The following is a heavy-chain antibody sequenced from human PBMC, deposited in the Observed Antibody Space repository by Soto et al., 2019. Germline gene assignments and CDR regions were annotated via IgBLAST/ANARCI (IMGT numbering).Heavy chain of an antibody. CDR2: IYYSGSI. CDR3: ARQSRGWYNWFDP. V-gene: IGHV4-39*01. J-gene: IGHJ5*02. CDR1: GGSISSSSYY. Sequence: SETLSLTCSVSGGSISSSSYYWGWIRQPPGKGLEWIGSIYYSGSIYYNPSLKSRVTISVDTSKNQFSLKLSSVTAAETAVYYCARQSRGWYNWFDPWGQGTLVT. D-gene: IGHD6-19*01.